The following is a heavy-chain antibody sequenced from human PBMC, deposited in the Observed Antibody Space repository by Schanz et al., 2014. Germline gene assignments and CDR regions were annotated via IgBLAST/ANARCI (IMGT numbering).Heavy chain of an antibody. D-gene: IGHD3-3*01. CDR2: ISYDGSNK. CDR1: GFTFSSYG. Sequence: VQLVESGGGLVQPGGSLRLSCAASGFTFSSYGMHWVRQAPGKGLEWVAVISYDGSNKYYADSVKGRFTISRDNSKNPLYLQMNSLRAEDTAVYYCAKVGGFWSGYSDHWGQGTLVTVSS. CDR3: AKVGGFWSGYSDH. J-gene: IGHJ4*02. V-gene: IGHV3-30*18.